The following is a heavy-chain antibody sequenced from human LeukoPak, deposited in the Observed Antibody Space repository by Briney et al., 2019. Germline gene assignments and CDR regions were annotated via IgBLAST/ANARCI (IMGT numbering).Heavy chain of an antibody. CDR1: GGSFSGYY. V-gene: IGHV4-34*01. CDR3: ARQTGSGLFILP. Sequence: SETLSLTRAVYGGSFSGYYWSWIRQPPGKGLEWIGEINHSGSTNYNPSLKSRVTISVDTSKNQFSLKLSSETAADTAVYYCARQTGSGLFILPGGQGTLVTVSS. J-gene: IGHJ4*02. CDR2: INHSGST. D-gene: IGHD3/OR15-3a*01.